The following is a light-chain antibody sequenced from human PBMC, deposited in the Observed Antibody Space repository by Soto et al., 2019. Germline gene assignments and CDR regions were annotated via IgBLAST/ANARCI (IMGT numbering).Light chain of an antibody. CDR1: FGAVTSGSY. V-gene: IGLV7-43*01. Sequence: QTVVTQEPSLTVSPGGTVTLTCASSFGAVTSGSYPNWFQQKPGQAPRPLIHSTRNKYSSTPARFSGSLLGGKAALTVSGVQPDDEADYYCLLYYGGSLLFGGGTKLTVL. CDR2: STR. CDR3: LLYYGGSLL. J-gene: IGLJ3*02.